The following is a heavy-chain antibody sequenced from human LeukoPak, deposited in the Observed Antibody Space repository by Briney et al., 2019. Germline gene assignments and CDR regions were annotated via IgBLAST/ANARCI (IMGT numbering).Heavy chain of an antibody. CDR2: IYYSGST. D-gene: IGHD6-13*01. V-gene: IGHV4-59*12. J-gene: IGHJ6*02. CDR3: ARGLQLAPTGYYYYGMDV. Sequence: SETLSLTCTVSGGSISSYYWSWIRQPPGKGLEWIGYIYYSGSTNYNPSLKSRVTISVDTSKNQFSLKLSSVTAADTAVYYCARGLQLAPTGYYYYGMDVWGQGTTVTVSS. CDR1: GGSISSYY.